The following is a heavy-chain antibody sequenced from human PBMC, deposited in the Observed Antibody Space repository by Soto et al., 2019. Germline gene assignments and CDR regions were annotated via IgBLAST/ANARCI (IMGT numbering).Heavy chain of an antibody. V-gene: IGHV4-30-2*01. D-gene: IGHD2-15*01. CDR1: GGSISSGGYS. J-gene: IGHJ6*02. CDR2: IYHSGST. Sequence: QLQLQESGSGLVKPSQTLSLTCAVSGGSISSGGYSWSWIRQPPGKGLEWIGYIYHSGSTNYNPPLKRRVSIAVDRSKHQFSLQLSSVPAADRALYYWARAHSGDYGSGMDVWGQGTTVTVSS. CDR3: ARAHSGDYGSGMDV.